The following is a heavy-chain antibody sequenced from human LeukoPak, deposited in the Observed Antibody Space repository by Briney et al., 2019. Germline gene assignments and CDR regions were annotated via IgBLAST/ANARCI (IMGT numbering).Heavy chain of an antibody. CDR2: IYYSGST. CDR3: ARGRGELLYYGMDV. CDR1: GGAISSGDYY. J-gene: IGHJ6*02. Sequence: SDTLSLTCTVSGGAISSGDYYWSWISQPPGKGLEWIGYIYYSGSTYYNPSLKSRVTISVDTSKNQFSLKLSSVTAADTAVYYCARGRGELLYYGMDVWGQGTTVTVSS. D-gene: IGHD1-26*01. V-gene: IGHV4-30-4*02.